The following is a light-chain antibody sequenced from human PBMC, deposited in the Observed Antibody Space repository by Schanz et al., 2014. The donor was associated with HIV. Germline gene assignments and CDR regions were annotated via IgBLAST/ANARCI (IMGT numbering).Light chain of an antibody. V-gene: IGLV1-51*01. Sequence: QSVLTQPPSVSAAPGQKVSISCSGSSSNIGNNYVSWYQQLPGTAPKLLIYGNSNRPSGVPDRFSGFKSDTSASLAITGLQSEDEADYYCAAWDDSLNGVVFGGGTKLTVL. CDR2: GNS. CDR3: AAWDDSLNGVV. J-gene: IGLJ2*01. CDR1: SSNIGNNY.